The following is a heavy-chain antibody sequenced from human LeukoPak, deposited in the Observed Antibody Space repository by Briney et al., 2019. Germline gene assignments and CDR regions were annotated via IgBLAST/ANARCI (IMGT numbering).Heavy chain of an antibody. Sequence: GGSLRLSCAASGFTFSSYAMSWGRQAPGEGLEWVSAISGSGGSTYSAAPVKGRFTIYRDNAKTSLYLQMHSLRVAAPAFSYGARGGSYSRSRYWYFDLWRRGTLVSVSS. D-gene: IGHD6-13*01. CDR2: ISGSGGST. CDR1: GFTFSSYA. CDR3: ARGGSYSRSRYWYFDL. V-gene: IGHV3-23*01. J-gene: IGHJ2*01.